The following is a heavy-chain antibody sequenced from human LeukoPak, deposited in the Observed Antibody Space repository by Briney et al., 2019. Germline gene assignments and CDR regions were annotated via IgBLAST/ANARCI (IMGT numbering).Heavy chain of an antibody. CDR3: ARGGYCSSTSCYSWFDP. Sequence: SETLSLTCAVYGGSFSGYYWSWIRQPPGKGLEWIGEINHSGSTNYNPSLKSRVTISVDTSKNQFSLMLSSVTAADTAVYYCARGGYCSSTSCYSWFDPWGQGTLVTVSS. D-gene: IGHD2-2*01. V-gene: IGHV4-34*01. CDR2: INHSGST. J-gene: IGHJ5*02. CDR1: GGSFSGYY.